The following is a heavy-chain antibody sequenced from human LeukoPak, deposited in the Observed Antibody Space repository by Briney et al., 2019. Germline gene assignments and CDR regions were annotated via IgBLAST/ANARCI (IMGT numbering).Heavy chain of an antibody. Sequence: SETLSLTCTVSGDSIKSTTYYWSWIRQSAGEGLEWIGRIYTSGITNYNPALRSRVTISVDTSKNQVSLQLTSVTAADTAVYYCARDLEIRGVTGPPGYFDLWGRGTLVTVSS. CDR3: ARDLEIRGVTGPPGYFDL. D-gene: IGHD3-10*01. J-gene: IGHJ2*01. CDR2: IYTSGIT. CDR1: GDSIKSTTYY. V-gene: IGHV4-61*02.